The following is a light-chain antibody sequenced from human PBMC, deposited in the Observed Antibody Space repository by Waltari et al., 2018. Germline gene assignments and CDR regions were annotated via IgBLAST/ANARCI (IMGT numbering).Light chain of an antibody. V-gene: IGKV1-27*01. J-gene: IGKJ4*01. CDR2: AAS. CDR3: QKYNSAPLT. Sequence: DIQMTQSPSSLSASVGDRVTITCRASPGISNYLAWYQQKPGKVPKLLIYAASTLQSGVPSRFSGSGSGTDFTLTISSLQPEDVATYYCQKYNSAPLTFGGGTKVGIK. CDR1: PGISNY.